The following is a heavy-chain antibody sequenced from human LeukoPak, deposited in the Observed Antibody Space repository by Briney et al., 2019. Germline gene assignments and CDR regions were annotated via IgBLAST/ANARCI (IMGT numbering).Heavy chain of an antibody. Sequence: GRSLRLSCAASGFTFSSYAMHWVRQAPGKGLEWVAVISYDGSNKYYADSVKGRFTISRDNSKHTLYLQMNSLRAEDTAVYYCARGQQLFYWGQGTLVTVSS. CDR3: ARGQQLFY. CDR2: ISYDGSNK. J-gene: IGHJ4*02. V-gene: IGHV3-30*04. D-gene: IGHD6-13*01. CDR1: GFTFSSYA.